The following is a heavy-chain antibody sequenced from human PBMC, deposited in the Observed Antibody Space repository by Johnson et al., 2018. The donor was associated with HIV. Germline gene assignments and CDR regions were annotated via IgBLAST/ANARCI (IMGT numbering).Heavy chain of an antibody. D-gene: IGHD6-13*01. CDR3: ARSGGYPNAFDI. V-gene: IGHV3-64*01. CDR2: ISSNGGST. CDR1: GFTFSSYA. Sequence: VLLVESGGGVVQPGRSLRLSCAASGFTFSSYAMHWVRQAPGKGLEYVSAISSNGGSTYYANSVKGRFTISRDNSKNSLFLQMNRLRVEDTAVYYCARSGGYPNAFDIWGQGAMVTVSS. J-gene: IGHJ3*02.